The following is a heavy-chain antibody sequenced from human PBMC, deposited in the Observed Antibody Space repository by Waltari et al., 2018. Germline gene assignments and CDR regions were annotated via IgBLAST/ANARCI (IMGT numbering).Heavy chain of an antibody. V-gene: IGHV4-39*07. J-gene: IGHJ6*03. Sequence: QLQLQESGPGLVKPSETLSLTCTVSGGSISSSSYYWGWIRQPPGKGLEWIGSIYHSGSTYYNPSLKSRVTISVDTSKNQFSLKLSSVTAADTAVYYCARVFRAPGPYYYYMDVWGKGTTVTVSS. CDR3: ARVFRAPGPYYYYMDV. CDR2: IYHSGST. D-gene: IGHD3-3*01. CDR1: GGSISSSSYY.